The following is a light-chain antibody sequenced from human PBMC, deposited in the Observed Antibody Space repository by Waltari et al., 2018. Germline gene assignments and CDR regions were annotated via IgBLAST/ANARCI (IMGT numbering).Light chain of an antibody. V-gene: IGLV2-23*02. CDR3: CSYAGSSTFHVL. CDR1: NSDVGSYNL. Sequence: QSVLTQPASMSGSPGQSITISCTGTNSDVGSYNLVSWYQQHPGKAPRLIIYDVIKRPAGVPDRFSGSTSGNTASLTVSGLQPEDEAEYFCCSYAGSSTFHVLFGGGTKLTVL. J-gene: IGLJ2*01. CDR2: DVI.